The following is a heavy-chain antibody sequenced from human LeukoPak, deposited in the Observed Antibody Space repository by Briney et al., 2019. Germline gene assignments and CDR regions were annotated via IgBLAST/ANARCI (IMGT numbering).Heavy chain of an antibody. CDR1: GLTDRGSS. D-gene: IGHD3-9*01. CDR3: ATFDWGSSPN. Sequence: PGGSLRLPCGVSGLTDRGSSVHWVRQASGQGLEGVGRVRSKADYYATAYSASVQGRFTVSRDDSTNTAYLKMTSLKPEDTAIYYCATFDWGSSPNWGQGSRVTVSS. V-gene: IGHV3-73*01. CDR2: VRSKADYYAT. J-gene: IGHJ4*02.